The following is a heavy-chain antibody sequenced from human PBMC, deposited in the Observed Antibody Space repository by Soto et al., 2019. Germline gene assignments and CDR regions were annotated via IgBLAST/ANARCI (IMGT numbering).Heavy chain of an antibody. Sequence: EVQLVESGGGLVQPGRSLRLSCAASGFTFDDYAMHWVRQVPGKGPEWVSGISWKSGSRGYAEYVRGRFSITRDNASNSLYLQMNGLRAEDTAMYYCAKTKEHLANLNTTVTTFWGPFHIRGQGTMFTVTS. D-gene: IGHD4-17*01. CDR3: AKTKEHLANLNTTVTTFWGPFHI. V-gene: IGHV3-9*01. CDR1: GFTFDDYA. CDR2: ISWKSGSR. J-gene: IGHJ3*02.